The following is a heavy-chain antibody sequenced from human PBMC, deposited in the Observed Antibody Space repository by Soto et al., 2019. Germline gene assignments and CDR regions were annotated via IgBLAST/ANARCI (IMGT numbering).Heavy chain of an antibody. J-gene: IGHJ3*01. CDR1: GYTFTNYD. Sequence: ASVKVSCTASGYTFTNYDINCVRQATGQGLEWMGWMSRYSGKTSYTQKFQGRVTMTTDTSTSTAYMELRSLTSDDTAVYFCARDREYSGYGSDAFGVWGQGTMVTVSS. CDR2: MSRYSGKT. V-gene: IGHV1-18*01. D-gene: IGHD5-12*01. CDR3: ARDREYSGYGSDAFGV.